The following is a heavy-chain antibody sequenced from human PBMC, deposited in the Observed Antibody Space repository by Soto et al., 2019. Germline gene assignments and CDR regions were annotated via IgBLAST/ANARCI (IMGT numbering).Heavy chain of an antibody. Sequence: ASVKVSCKASGYTFTSYAMHWVRQAPGQRLEWMGWINAGNGNTKYSQKFQGRVTITRDTSASTAYMELCSLRSEDTVVYYCARDFTGFWSGYYLGPEYYYYMDVWGKGTTVTVSS. V-gene: IGHV1-3*01. CDR2: INAGNGNT. D-gene: IGHD3-3*01. CDR1: GYTFTSYA. J-gene: IGHJ6*03. CDR3: ARDFTGFWSGYYLGPEYYYYMDV.